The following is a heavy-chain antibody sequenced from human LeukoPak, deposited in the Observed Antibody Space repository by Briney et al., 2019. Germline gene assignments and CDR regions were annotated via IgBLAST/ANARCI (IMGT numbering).Heavy chain of an antibody. Sequence: ASVKVSCKASGYTFTSYYMHWVRQAPGRGLEWMVIINPSGGSTSYAQKFQVRVTMTRDTSTSTVYLELRSMRSEDTPVYYCARVYGGIDYWGQGTLVTVSS. CDR1: GYTFTSYY. D-gene: IGHD4-23*01. J-gene: IGHJ4*02. CDR2: INPSGGST. CDR3: ARVYGGIDY. V-gene: IGHV1-46*01.